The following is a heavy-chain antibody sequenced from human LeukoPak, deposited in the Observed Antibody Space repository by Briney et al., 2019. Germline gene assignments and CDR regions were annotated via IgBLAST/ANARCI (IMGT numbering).Heavy chain of an antibody. Sequence: GGSLRLSCAASGFTFSDYYMNWIRQAPGKGLEWIASMRSSGSTIKYADSVKGRFTISRDNAKNSLYLQMNSLRAEDTAIYYCARESSYYFDYWGQGTLVTVSS. CDR3: ARESSYYFDY. CDR1: GFTFSDYY. V-gene: IGHV3-11*04. D-gene: IGHD2-15*01. CDR2: MRSSGSTI. J-gene: IGHJ4*02.